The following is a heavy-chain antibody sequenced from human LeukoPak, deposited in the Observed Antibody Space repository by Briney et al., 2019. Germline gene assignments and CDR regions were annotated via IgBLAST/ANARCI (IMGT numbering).Heavy chain of an antibody. D-gene: IGHD1-26*01. CDR3: ATGTSGSYYVGIVRPIDY. CDR1: GYTLTELP. V-gene: IGHV1-24*01. CDR2: FDPDDGET. J-gene: IGHJ4*02. Sequence: GASVKVSCKVSGYTLTELPIRWVRQAPGKGLEWMGGFDPDDGETVYAQMFQGGVTMTEDTSSDTASMELSSLRSEDTAVYYCATGTSGSYYVGIVRPIDYWGQGTLVTVSS.